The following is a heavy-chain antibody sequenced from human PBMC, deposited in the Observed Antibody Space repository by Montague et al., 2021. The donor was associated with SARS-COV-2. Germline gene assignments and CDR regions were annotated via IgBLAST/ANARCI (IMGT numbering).Heavy chain of an antibody. CDR1: GFTFSSYA. CDR2: ISHDGTNE. V-gene: IGHV3-30*04. D-gene: IGHD6-13*01. Sequence: SLRLSCAASGFTFSSYAMHWVRQAPGKGLEWVAVISHDGTNEYYADSVKGRFTISRDNSKNTLYLQMNSLRAEDTAVYYCAREGITAAGKDFDYWGQGTLVTVSS. CDR3: AREGITAAGKDFDY. J-gene: IGHJ4*02.